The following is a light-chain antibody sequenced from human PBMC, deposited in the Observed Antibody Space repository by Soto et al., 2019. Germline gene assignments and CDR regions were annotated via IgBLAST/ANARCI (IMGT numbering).Light chain of an antibody. J-gene: IGKJ1*01. Sequence: EIVLTQSPGTLSLSPGERATLSCRASPSVDSTYLTWYQQKPGQAPRLLIYGASGRATGIPDRFSGSGSGTDFTLTISRLEPEDFAVYFCQYYDSFRTFGQGTKVEIK. V-gene: IGKV3-20*01. CDR1: PSVDSTY. CDR3: QYYDSFRT. CDR2: GAS.